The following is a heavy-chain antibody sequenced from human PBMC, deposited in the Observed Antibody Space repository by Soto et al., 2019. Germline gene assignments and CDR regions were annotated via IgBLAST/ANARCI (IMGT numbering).Heavy chain of an antibody. Sequence: ASVKVSCKASGYTFTSYGISWVRQAPGQGLEWMGWISAYNGNTNYAQKLQGRVTMTTDTSTSTAYMELRSLRSDDTAVYYCARDKYYYDSSGYYFGAFDIWGQGTMVTVS. CDR1: GYTFTSYG. CDR2: ISAYNGNT. V-gene: IGHV1-18*01. CDR3: ARDKYYYDSSGYYFGAFDI. J-gene: IGHJ3*02. D-gene: IGHD3-22*01.